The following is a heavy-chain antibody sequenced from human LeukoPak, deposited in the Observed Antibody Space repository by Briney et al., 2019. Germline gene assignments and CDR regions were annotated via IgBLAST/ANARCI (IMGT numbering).Heavy chain of an antibody. CDR2: IYYSGST. CDR3: ARDRGDVGDFDY. J-gene: IGHJ4*02. Sequence: SETLSLTCTVSGGSISSSSYYWGWIRQPPGKGLEWIGSIYYSGSTYYNPSLKSRVTISVDKSKTQFSLKLSSVTAADTAVYYCARDRGDVGDFDYWGQGTLVTVSS. CDR1: GGSISSSSYY. D-gene: IGHD2-21*02. V-gene: IGHV4-39*07.